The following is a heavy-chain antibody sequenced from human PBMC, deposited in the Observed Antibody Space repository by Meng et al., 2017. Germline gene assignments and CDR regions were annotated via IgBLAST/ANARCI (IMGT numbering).Heavy chain of an antibody. CDR3: TRDTVTTYYYYGMDV. Sequence: GESLKISCTASGSTFGDYDMSWVRQAPGKGLEWVGFIRSKAYGGTTEYAASVKGRFTISRDDSKSIAYLQMKSLKTEETAVYYRTRDTVTTYYYYGMDVWGQGTTVTVSS. J-gene: IGHJ6*02. CDR2: IRSKAYGGTT. CDR1: GSTFGDYD. D-gene: IGHD4-17*01. V-gene: IGHV3-49*04.